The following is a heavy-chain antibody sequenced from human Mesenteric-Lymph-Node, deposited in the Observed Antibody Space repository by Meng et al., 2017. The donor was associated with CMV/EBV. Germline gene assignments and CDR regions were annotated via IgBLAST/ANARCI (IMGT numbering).Heavy chain of an antibody. Sequence: FTFGCLAVSGVRQAPGKELEWVSAISGSGGSTYCADSVKGRFTISRDNSKNTLSLQMNSLRAEDTAVYYCARSATIIAVAGTQDYWGQGTLVTVSS. D-gene: IGHD6-19*01. CDR3: ARSATIIAVAGTQDY. J-gene: IGHJ4*02. CDR1: FTFGCLA. V-gene: IGHV3-23*01. CDR2: ISGSGGST.